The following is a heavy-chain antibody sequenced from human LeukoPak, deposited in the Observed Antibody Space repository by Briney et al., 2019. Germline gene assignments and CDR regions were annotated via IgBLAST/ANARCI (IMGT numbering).Heavy chain of an antibody. CDR1: GYTFTSYY. CDR2: INPSGGST. Sequence: ASVKVSCKASGYTFTSYYMHWVRQAPGQGLEWMGIINPSGGSTSYAQKFQGRVTMTRDMSTSTVYMELSSLRSEDTAVYYCARDGDKYSYGYYYYMDVWGKGTTVTVSS. CDR3: ARDGDKYSYGYYYYMDV. V-gene: IGHV1-46*01. D-gene: IGHD5-18*01. J-gene: IGHJ6*03.